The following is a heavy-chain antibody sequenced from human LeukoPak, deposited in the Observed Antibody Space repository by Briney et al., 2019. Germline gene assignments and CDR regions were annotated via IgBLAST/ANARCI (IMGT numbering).Heavy chain of an antibody. D-gene: IGHD2-2*01. Sequence: PGGSLRLSCAASGFTFSSYAMSWVRQAPGKVLEWVSAISGSGGSTYYAHSVKCLFTISTENSKNTLYLKMNSLRAEDTAVYYCAKAGCSSTSCYEDYWGQGTLVTVSS. CDR1: GFTFSSYA. CDR2: ISGSGGST. J-gene: IGHJ4*02. V-gene: IGHV3-23*01. CDR3: AKAGCSSTSCYEDY.